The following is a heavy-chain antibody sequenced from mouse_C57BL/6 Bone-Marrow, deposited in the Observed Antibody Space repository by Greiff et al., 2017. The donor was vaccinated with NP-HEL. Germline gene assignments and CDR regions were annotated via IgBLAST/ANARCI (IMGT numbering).Heavy chain of an antibody. CDR2: ISSGSSTI. V-gene: IGHV5-17*01. CDR3: ARIYYYGSTPY. Sequence: EVKLQESGGGLVKPGGSLKLSCAASGFTFSDYGMHWVRQAPEKGLEWVAYISSGSSTIYYADTVKGRFTISRDNAKNTLFLQMTSLRSEDTAMYYCARIYYYGSTPYWGQGTLVTVSA. CDR1: GFTFSDYG. D-gene: IGHD1-1*01. J-gene: IGHJ3*01.